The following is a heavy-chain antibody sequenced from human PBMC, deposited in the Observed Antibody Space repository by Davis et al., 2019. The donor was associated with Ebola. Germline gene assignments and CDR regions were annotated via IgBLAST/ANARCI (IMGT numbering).Heavy chain of an antibody. D-gene: IGHD5-12*01. CDR2: TYYYRSKWYI. V-gene: IGHV6-1*01. J-gene: IGHJ4*02. CDR1: GDSVSGNNGA. Sequence: HSQTLSLTCAISGDSVSGNNGAWNWIRQSPSRGLEWLGRTYYYRSKWYIDYAESVRGRIIINPDTSKHQLSLQVNSVTPEDTAVYYCTRGWLRSKFDYWGRGTLVTVSS. CDR3: TRGWLRSKFDY.